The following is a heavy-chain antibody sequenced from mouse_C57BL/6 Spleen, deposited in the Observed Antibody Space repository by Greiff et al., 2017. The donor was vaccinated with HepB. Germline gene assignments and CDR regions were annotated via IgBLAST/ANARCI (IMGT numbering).Heavy chain of an antibody. CDR3: ARSGGNHWYFDV. Sequence: QVQLKQSGAELVRPGTSVKMSCKASGYTFTNYWIGWAKQRPGHGLEWIGDIYPGGGYTNYNEKFKGQATLTADKSSSTAYMQFSSLTSEDSAIYYCARSGGNHWYFDVWGTGTTVTVSS. CDR1: GYTFTNYW. D-gene: IGHD2-1*01. V-gene: IGHV1-63*01. J-gene: IGHJ1*03. CDR2: IYPGGGYT.